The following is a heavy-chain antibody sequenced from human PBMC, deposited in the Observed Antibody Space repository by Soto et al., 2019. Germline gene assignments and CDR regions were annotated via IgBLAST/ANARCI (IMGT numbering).Heavy chain of an antibody. CDR3: AAERGDTAATRFLLY. J-gene: IGHJ4*02. CDR1: GGSIREGGYY. CDR2: IYPDGGI. Sequence: QVQLQESGPGLVKPSQTLSLTCTISGGSIREGGYYWTWIRQRPEKGLEWIGFIYPDGGIYYNPSLKSGVTMSVEDSKRQFSLGLRSMTAADAAVYYCAAERGDTAATRFLLYWGQGTVVTVSS. D-gene: IGHD5-18*01. V-gene: IGHV4-31*03.